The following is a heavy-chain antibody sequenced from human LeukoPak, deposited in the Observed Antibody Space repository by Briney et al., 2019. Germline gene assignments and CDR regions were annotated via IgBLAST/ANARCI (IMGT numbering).Heavy chain of an antibody. D-gene: IGHD3-10*01. Sequence: GGSLRLSCAASGFTFSGSAMHWVRQASGKGLEWVGRIRSKANSYATAYAASVKGRFTISRDDSKNTAYLQMNSLKTEDTAVYYCTSTITMVRGVIIGASVGYWGQGTLVTVSS. V-gene: IGHV3-73*01. CDR3: TSTITMVRGVIIGASVGY. CDR1: GFTFSGSA. J-gene: IGHJ4*02. CDR2: IRSKANSYAT.